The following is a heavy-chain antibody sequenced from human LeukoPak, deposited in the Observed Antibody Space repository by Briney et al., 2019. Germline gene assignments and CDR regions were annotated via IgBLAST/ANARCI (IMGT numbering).Heavy chain of an antibody. V-gene: IGHV3-74*01. CDR3: ARQPLSSGYLYYYYYGMDV. J-gene: IGHJ6*02. CDR2: INSDGSST. Sequence: GGSLRLSCAASGFTFSSYWMHWVRQAPGKGLVWVSRINSDGSSTSYADSVKGRFTISRDNAKNTLYLQMNSLRAEDTAVYYCARQPLSSGYLYYYYYGMDVWGQGTTVTVSS. D-gene: IGHD3-22*01. CDR1: GFTFSSYW.